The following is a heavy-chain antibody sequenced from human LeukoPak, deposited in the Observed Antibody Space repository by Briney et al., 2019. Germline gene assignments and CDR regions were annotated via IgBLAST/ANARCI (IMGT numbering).Heavy chain of an antibody. D-gene: IGHD3-22*01. CDR2: IYYSGST. CDR1: GGSISSYY. V-gene: IGHV4-59*01. Sequence: PSETLSLTCTVSGGSISSYYWSWIRQPPGKGLEWIGYIYYSGSTNYNPSLKSRVTISVDTSKNQFSLKLSSVTAADTAVYYCARAALYFDSSAYSYYFDYWGQGTLVTVSS. J-gene: IGHJ4*02. CDR3: ARAALYFDSSAYSYYFDY.